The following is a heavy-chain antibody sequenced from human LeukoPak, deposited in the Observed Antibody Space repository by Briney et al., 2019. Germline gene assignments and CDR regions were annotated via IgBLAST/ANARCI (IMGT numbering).Heavy chain of an antibody. Sequence: SQTLSLTCTVSGGSISSGDYYWSWIRQPPGKGLEWIGYIYYSGSTYYNPSLKSRVTISVDTSKNQFSLKLSPVTAADTAVYYCAQASGGDAFDIWGQGTMVTVSS. V-gene: IGHV4-30-4*08. D-gene: IGHD4-23*01. J-gene: IGHJ3*02. CDR1: GGSISSGDYY. CDR3: AQASGGDAFDI. CDR2: IYYSGST.